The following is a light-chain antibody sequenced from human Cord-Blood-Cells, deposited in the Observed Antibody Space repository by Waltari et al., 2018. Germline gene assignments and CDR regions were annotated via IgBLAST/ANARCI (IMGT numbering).Light chain of an antibody. CDR2: GTS. Sequence: QSVLTQPPSVSGAPGQRVTISCTGTRSNIGAGSDVHWYQQLPGTAPKLPIYGTSNRPSGVPDRFSGSKSGTSASLAITGLRGEDEADYNCQFYDSSLSGWVFGGGTKLTVL. CDR3: QFYDSSLSGWV. V-gene: IGLV1-40*01. J-gene: IGLJ3*02. CDR1: RSNIGAGSD.